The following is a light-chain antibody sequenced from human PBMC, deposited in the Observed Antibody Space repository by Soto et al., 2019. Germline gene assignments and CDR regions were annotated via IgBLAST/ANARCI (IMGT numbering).Light chain of an antibody. CDR2: KIS. Sequence: DIVMTQTPLSLLVTLGQPASISCRSSQSLVHRNGDTYLNWLQQRPGQPPRLLIYKISPRLSGVPDRFSGSRAGTDFTPKISRVEAEDVGLYYCMQATDLHRTCGQGTKVEIK. CDR1: QSLVHRNGDTY. J-gene: IGKJ1*01. CDR3: MQATDLHRT. V-gene: IGKV2-24*01.